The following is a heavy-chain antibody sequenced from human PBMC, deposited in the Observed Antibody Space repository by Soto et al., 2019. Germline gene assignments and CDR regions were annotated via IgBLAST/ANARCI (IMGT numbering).Heavy chain of an antibody. V-gene: IGHV4-61*01. Sequence: SETLSLTCTVSGDSVSSHSYYWTWIRQPPGKGLECIGYIYYNGITNYNPSLKSRATISVDMSKNQFSLKLASVTAADTAVYYCARSSISHYAMDVWGQGTTVTVSS. CDR3: ARSSISHYAMDV. J-gene: IGHJ6*02. D-gene: IGHD3-16*01. CDR1: GDSVSSHSYY. CDR2: IYYNGIT.